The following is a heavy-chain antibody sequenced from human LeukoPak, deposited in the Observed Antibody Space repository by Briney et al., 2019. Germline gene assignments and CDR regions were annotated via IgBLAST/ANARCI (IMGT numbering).Heavy chain of an antibody. CDR3: ARAGLAAAGTPGRQSHLIDY. CDR2: INHSGST. Sequence: PSETLSLTCAVYGGSFSGYYWSWIRQPPGKGLEWIGEINHSGSTNYNPSLKSRVTISVDTSKNQFSLKLSSVTAADTAVYYCARAGLAAAGTPGRQSHLIDYWGQGTLVTVSS. CDR1: GGSFSGYY. V-gene: IGHV4-34*01. J-gene: IGHJ4*02. D-gene: IGHD6-13*01.